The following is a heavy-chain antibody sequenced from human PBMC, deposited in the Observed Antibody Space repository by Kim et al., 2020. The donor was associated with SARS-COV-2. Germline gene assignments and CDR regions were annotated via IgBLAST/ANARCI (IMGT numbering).Heavy chain of an antibody. CDR3: ARGSPAHYSDSSGPGDY. CDR1: GYTFSGYY. V-gene: IGHV1-2*06. Sequence: ASVTVSCKASGYTFSGYYMHWVRQAPGQGLVWMGRINPNTGDTNYAQKFQGRVTMTRDTSISTAYMELSRLKSDDTAVYYCARGSPAHYSDSSGPGDYWGQGTLVTVSS. J-gene: IGHJ4*02. CDR2: INPNTGDT. D-gene: IGHD3-22*01.